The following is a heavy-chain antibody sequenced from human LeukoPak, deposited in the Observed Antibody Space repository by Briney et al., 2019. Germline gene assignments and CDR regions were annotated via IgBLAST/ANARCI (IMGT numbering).Heavy chain of an antibody. D-gene: IGHD1-26*01. Sequence: GESLKISCKASSSTFTNYWIGWVRQMPGRGLEWMGITYPGGSQTIYMPPFQGQVTISVDESATTAYLQWNTLKASDTAMYYRARRYYTSVWFDPWGQGTLVTVSS. CDR1: SSTFTNYW. CDR2: TYPGGSQT. J-gene: IGHJ5*02. CDR3: ARRYYTSVWFDP. V-gene: IGHV5-51*01.